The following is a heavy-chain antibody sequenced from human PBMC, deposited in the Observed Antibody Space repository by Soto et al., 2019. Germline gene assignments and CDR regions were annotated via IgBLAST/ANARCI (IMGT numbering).Heavy chain of an antibody. V-gene: IGHV4-30-4*01. J-gene: IGHJ5*02. Sequence: PSETLSLTCTVSGCSISSGDYYWSWIRQPPGKGLEWIGYIYYSGSTYYNPSLKSRVTISVDTSKNQFSLKLSSVTAADTAVYYCASSSIAAAGTNWFDPWGQGTLVTVSS. CDR3: ASSSIAAAGTNWFDP. CDR2: IYYSGST. D-gene: IGHD6-13*01. CDR1: GCSISSGDYY.